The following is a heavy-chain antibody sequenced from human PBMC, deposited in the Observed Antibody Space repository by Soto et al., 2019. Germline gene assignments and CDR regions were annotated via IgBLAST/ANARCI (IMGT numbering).Heavy chain of an antibody. Sequence: QVQLVESGGGVVQPGRSLRLSCAASGFTFSSYGMHWVRQAPGKGLEWVAVIWYDGSKKYYADSVKGRFTISRDNSKNTLYLQMNSLRAEDTAVYYCAREWCSSTNCNFDYWGQGTLVTVSS. V-gene: IGHV3-33*01. CDR2: IWYDGSKK. J-gene: IGHJ4*02. CDR1: GFTFSSYG. D-gene: IGHD2-2*01. CDR3: AREWCSSTNCNFDY.